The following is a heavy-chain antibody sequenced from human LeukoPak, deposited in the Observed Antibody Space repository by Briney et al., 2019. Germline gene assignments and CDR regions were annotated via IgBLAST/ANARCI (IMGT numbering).Heavy chain of an antibody. Sequence: GGSLRLSCAASGFTFSSSSLGWVRQAPGKGLEWVSSISSRSDYIYYADSVRGRFTISRDNAKNSLYLQMNSLRAEDTAVYYCVVLRVYYFDYWGQGTPVTVSS. V-gene: IGHV3-21*06. J-gene: IGHJ4*02. CDR2: ISSRSDYI. CDR1: GFTFSSSS. D-gene: IGHD2-8*01. CDR3: VVLRVYYFDY.